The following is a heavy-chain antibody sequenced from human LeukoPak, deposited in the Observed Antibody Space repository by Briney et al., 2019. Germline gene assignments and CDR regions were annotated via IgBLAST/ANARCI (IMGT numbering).Heavy chain of an antibody. CDR3: ARDFTGYSTSYYYYVMDV. D-gene: IGHD6-13*01. CDR2: ISYDGSIK. J-gene: IGHJ6*02. Sequence: GRSLRLSCVASGFSFRTYAMHWVRQAPGKGLEWVAVISYDGSIKYYADSVKGRFTISRDNSKNTLYLQMYRLRAEDTAVYYCARDFTGYSTSYYYYVMDVWGQGTTVTVSS. CDR1: GFSFRTYA. V-gene: IGHV3-30-3*01.